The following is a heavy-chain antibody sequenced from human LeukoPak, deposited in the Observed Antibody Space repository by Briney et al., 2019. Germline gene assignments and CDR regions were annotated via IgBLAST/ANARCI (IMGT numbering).Heavy chain of an antibody. CDR3: ARADYYDSSGYYPQGFDY. CDR2: INPNSGGT. Sequence: ASVKVSCKASGYTFTSYYMHWVRQAPGQGLEWMGWINPNSGGTNYAQKFQGRVTMTRDTSISTAYMELSRLRSDDTAVYYCARADYYDSSGYYPQGFDYWGQGTLVTVSS. D-gene: IGHD3-22*01. V-gene: IGHV1-2*02. J-gene: IGHJ4*02. CDR1: GYTFTSYY.